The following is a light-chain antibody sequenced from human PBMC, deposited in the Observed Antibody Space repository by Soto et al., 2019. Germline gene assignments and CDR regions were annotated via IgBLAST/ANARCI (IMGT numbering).Light chain of an antibody. CDR3: QKYSSVPV. J-gene: IGKJ3*01. Sequence: IQMTQSPSSVSASVGDTVTLSCQTSHGVSGWLAWYQQKPGKAPTLLIYTVSNLQSGVPSRFSGRGSGTDFSLTITNLQPEDFATYSCQKYSSVPVFGPGTKVEIK. CDR1: HGVSGW. CDR2: TVS. V-gene: IGKV1-12*01.